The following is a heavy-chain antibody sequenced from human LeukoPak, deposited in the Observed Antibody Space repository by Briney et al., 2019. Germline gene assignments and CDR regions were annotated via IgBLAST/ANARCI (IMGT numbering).Heavy chain of an antibody. CDR2: ISAYNGNT. D-gene: IGHD5-18*01. Sequence: ASVKVSCKASGYTFTSYGISWVRQAPGQGLEWMGWISAYNGNTKYAQKLQGRVTMTTDTSTSTAHMELRSLRSDDTAVYYCARDSGYSYGYFYYYYYMAVWGKGTTVTVSS. CDR1: GYTFTSYG. V-gene: IGHV1-18*01. CDR3: ARDSGYSYGYFYYYYYMAV. J-gene: IGHJ6*03.